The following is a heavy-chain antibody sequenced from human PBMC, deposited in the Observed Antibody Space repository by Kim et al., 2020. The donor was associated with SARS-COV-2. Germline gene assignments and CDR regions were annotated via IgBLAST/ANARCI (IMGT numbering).Heavy chain of an antibody. J-gene: IGHJ4*02. CDR3: ARDVGDYYDNSPPGY. Sequence: DPVKGRFTIPRDNAKNSLYRQMNSLRAEETAVYYCARDVGDYYDNSPPGYWGQGTLVTVSS. V-gene: IGHV3-11*04. D-gene: IGHD3-22*01.